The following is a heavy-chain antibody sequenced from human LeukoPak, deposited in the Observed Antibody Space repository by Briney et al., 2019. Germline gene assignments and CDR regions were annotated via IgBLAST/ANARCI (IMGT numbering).Heavy chain of an antibody. CDR1: GFIFSNYA. CDR2: ISGRSDNA. V-gene: IGHV3-23*01. CDR3: AKWGDYDVLTGYYVSDF. D-gene: IGHD3-9*01. J-gene: IGHJ4*02. Sequence: GASLRLSCAASGFIFSNYAMYWVRQAPGKGLEWVSAISGRSDNAYYADSVKGRFTLSRDSSKNTLYLQMNSLRADDTAVYYCAKWGDYDVLTGYYVSDFWGQGTLVTVSS.